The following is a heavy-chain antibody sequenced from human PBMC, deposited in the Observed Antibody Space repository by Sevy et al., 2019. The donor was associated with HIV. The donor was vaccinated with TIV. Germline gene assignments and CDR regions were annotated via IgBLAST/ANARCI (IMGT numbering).Heavy chain of an antibody. CDR3: ARGREENSGGWSVPFDN. J-gene: IGHJ4*02. D-gene: IGHD2-15*01. Sequence: GGSLRLSCATSGFSFNTYGMHWVRQAPGKGLEWVAGIWYDGSKKQYADSVKGRFTISRDNSKNTMYLQMNSLRVEDAALFDCARGREENSGGWSVPFDNWGQGTLVTVSS. CDR1: GFSFNTYG. CDR2: IWYDGSKK. V-gene: IGHV3-33*01.